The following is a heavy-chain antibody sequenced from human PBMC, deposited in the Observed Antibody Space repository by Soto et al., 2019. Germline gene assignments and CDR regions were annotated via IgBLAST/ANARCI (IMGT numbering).Heavy chain of an antibody. CDR3: ARYNAASGTYYFDY. V-gene: IGHV4-4*02. Sequence: SETLSLTCAVSGCSVSSTYWWSWVRQPPGKGLEWIGEIYHSGSANYNPSLKSRVTISVDNSKNQFSLNLNSVTAADTAVYYCARYNAASGTYYFDYGGQGTLVTVSS. D-gene: IGHD6-13*01. J-gene: IGHJ4*02. CDR1: GCSVSSTYW. CDR2: IYHSGSA.